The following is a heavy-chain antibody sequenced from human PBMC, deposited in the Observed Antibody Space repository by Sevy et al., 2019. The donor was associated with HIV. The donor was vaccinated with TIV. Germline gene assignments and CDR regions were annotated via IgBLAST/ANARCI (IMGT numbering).Heavy chain of an antibody. V-gene: IGHV5-51*01. CDR3: ERRAYSSGWYGSGCGLDV. CDR1: GYTFKDHW. J-gene: IGHJ6*02. CDR2: IFAGDSDD. Sequence: GESLKISCKASGYTFKDHWIAWVRQMPGGGLEWIGYIFAGDSDDRYSPTFQGQVTMSVGKSVTTAYLQWSSLKASDTAIYFCERRAYSSGWYGSGCGLDVWGQGTTVTVSS. D-gene: IGHD6-19*01.